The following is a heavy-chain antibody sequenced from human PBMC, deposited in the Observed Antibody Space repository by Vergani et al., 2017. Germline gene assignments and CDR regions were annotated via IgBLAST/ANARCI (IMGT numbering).Heavy chain of an antibody. Sequence: QVQLVESGGGLVKPGGSLRLSCAASGFTFSDYYMSWIRQAPGKGLEWVSYISSSGSTLYYAHSVKGRFTISRDNAKNSLYLQMNSLRAEDTAVYYCARMLTLITMIAHDAFDIWGQGTMVTVSS. J-gene: IGHJ3*02. CDR3: ARMLTLITMIAHDAFDI. D-gene: IGHD3-22*01. CDR2: ISSSGSTL. CDR1: GFTFSDYY. V-gene: IGHV3-11*04.